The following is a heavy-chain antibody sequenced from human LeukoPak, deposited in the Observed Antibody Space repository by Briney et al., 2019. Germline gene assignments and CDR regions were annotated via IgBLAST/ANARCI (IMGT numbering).Heavy chain of an antibody. D-gene: IGHD3-10*01. CDR3: AKDLMRDRWFGES. Sequence: PGGSLRLSCAASGFTFSYYGMHWVRQAPGKGLEWVAFIRYDGNDKYYADSVKGRFTISRDTSRNILYLQMNSLRAEDTAVYYCAKDLMRDRWFGESWGQGTLVTVSS. J-gene: IGHJ5*02. V-gene: IGHV3-30*02. CDR1: GFTFSYYG. CDR2: IRYDGNDK.